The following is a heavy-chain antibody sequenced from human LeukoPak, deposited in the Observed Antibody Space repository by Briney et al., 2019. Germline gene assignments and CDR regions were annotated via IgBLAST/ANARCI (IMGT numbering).Heavy chain of an antibody. D-gene: IGHD3-3*01. J-gene: IGHJ5*02. Sequence: ASVKVSCKASGYTFTSYYMHWVRQAPGQGLEWMGIINPSGGSTSYAQKFQRRVTMTRDTSTSTVYMELSRLRSEATDVYYCARDIRIFGPWGQGTLVTVSS. CDR2: INPSGGST. V-gene: IGHV1-46*01. CDR3: ARDIRIFGP. CDR1: GYTFTSYY.